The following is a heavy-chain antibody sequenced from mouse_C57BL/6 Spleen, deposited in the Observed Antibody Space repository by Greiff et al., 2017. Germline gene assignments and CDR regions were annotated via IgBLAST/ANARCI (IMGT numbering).Heavy chain of an antibody. Sequence: EVMLVESGEGLVKPGGSLKLSCAASGFTFSSYAMSWVRQTPEKRLEWVAYISSGGDYIYYADTVKGRFTISRDNARNTRYLQMSSLKSEDTAMYYCTRDEGTLYWYFDVWGTGTTVTVSS. CDR3: TRDEGTLYWYFDV. CDR2: ISSGGDYI. V-gene: IGHV5-9-1*02. J-gene: IGHJ1*03. CDR1: GFTFSSYA. D-gene: IGHD3-3*01.